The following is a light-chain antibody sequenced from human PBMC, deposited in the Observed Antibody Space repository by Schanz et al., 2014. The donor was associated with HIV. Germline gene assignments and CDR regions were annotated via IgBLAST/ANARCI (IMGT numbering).Light chain of an antibody. CDR3: CSYAGSSTHV. J-gene: IGLJ1*01. V-gene: IGLV2-14*03. CDR2: DVS. Sequence: QSVLTQPASVSGSPGQSITISCAGTVTDVGLYNYVSWYQQRPGKAPKMIIYDVSYRPLGVSDRFSGSKSGNTASLTISGLQAEDEADYYCCSYAGSSTHVFGTGTKLTVL. CDR1: VTDVGLYNY.